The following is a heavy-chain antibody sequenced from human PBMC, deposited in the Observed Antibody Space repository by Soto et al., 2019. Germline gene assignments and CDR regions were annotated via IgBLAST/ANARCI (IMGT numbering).Heavy chain of an antibody. J-gene: IGHJ4*02. CDR3: TTVNAPLFQTYSSGRSIGDY. Sequence: GGSLRLSCAASGFTFSNAWMSWVRQAPGKGLEWVGRIKSKTDGGTTDYAAPVKGRFTISRDDSKNTLYLQMNSLKTEDTAVYYCTTVNAPLFQTYSSGRSIGDYWGQGTLVTVSS. CDR1: GFTFSNAW. D-gene: IGHD6-19*01. CDR2: IKSKTDGGTT. V-gene: IGHV3-15*01.